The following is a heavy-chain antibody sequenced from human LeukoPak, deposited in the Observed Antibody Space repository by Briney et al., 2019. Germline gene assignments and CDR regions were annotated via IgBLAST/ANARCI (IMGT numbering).Heavy chain of an antibody. J-gene: IGHJ6*04. Sequence: SETLSLTCTVSGGSISSYYWSWIRQPPGKGLEWIGYIYYSGSTNYNPSLKSRVTISVDTSKNQFSLKLSSVTAADTAVYYCARITYYDFWMDVWGKGTTVTVSS. CDR1: GGSISSYY. CDR3: ARITYYDFWMDV. V-gene: IGHV4-59*08. D-gene: IGHD3-3*01. CDR2: IYYSGST.